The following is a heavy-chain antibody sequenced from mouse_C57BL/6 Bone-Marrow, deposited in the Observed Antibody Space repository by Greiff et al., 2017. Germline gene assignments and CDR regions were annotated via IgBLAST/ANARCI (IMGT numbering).Heavy chain of an antibody. CDR1: GFTFSDYG. V-gene: IGHV5-15*01. CDR2: ISNLAYSI. CDR3: ARHKGY. J-gene: IGHJ2*01. D-gene: IGHD1-3*01. Sequence: EVKLMESGGGLVQPGGSLKLSCAASGFTFSDYGMAWVRQAPRKGPEWVAFISNLAYSIYYADTVTGRFTISRENAKNTLYLEMSSLRSEDTAMYYCARHKGYWGQGTTLTVSS.